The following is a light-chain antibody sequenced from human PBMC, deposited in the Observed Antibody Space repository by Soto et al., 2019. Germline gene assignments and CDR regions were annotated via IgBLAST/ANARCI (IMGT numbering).Light chain of an antibody. Sequence: IHMTQSPSALSASVGDRFTITGRSSQSISSYLNWYQQKPGKAPKLLIYAASSLQSGVPSRCSGSGSGTDFTLTISSLQPEDFATYYCQQSYSTPSITFGQGTRLEIK. CDR1: QSISSY. J-gene: IGKJ5*01. V-gene: IGKV1-39*01. CDR2: AAS. CDR3: QQSYSTPSIT.